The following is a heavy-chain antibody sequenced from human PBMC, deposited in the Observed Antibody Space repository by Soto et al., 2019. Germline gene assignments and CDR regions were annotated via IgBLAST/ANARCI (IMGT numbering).Heavy chain of an antibody. CDR1: GGSISSYY. CDR3: ARRGRGSGSYYNVGARLYYYYYMDV. Sequence: QVQLQESGPGLVKPSETLSLTCTVSGGSISSYYWSWIRQPPGKGLEGIGYINYSGSTNYNPSLKSRVTISVDPSKNQFPLKLSSVTSADTAVYYCARRGRGSGSYYNVGARLYYYYYMDVWGKGTTVTVSS. D-gene: IGHD3-10*01. V-gene: IGHV4-59*01. J-gene: IGHJ6*03. CDR2: INYSGST.